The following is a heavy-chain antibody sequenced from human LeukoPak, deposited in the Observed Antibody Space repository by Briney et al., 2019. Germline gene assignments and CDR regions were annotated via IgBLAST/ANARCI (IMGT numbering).Heavy chain of an antibody. D-gene: IGHD1-1*01. J-gene: IGHJ4*02. CDR1: GYTFTSYG. CDR3: ATVTTGLLDY. V-gene: IGHV1-18*04. CDR2: ISAYNGNT. Sequence: GASEKISCKTSGYTFTSYGISWVRQAPGQRLEWMGWISAYNGNTNYAQKLQGRVTMTTDTSTSTAYMELRSLRSDDTAVYYCATVTTGLLDYWGQGTLVTVSS.